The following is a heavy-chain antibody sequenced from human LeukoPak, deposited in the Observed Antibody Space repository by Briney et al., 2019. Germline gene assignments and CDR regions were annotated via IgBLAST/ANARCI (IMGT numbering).Heavy chain of an antibody. J-gene: IGHJ6*03. CDR1: GYTFTGYY. V-gene: IGHV1-69*13. Sequence: GASVKVSCKASGYTFTGYYMHWVRQAPGQGLEWMGGIIPIFGTVNYAQKFQGRVTITADESTSTAYMELSSQRSEDTAVYYCARSKDIVVVPYYYYYMDVWGKGTTVTVSS. D-gene: IGHD2-2*01. CDR2: IIPIFGTV. CDR3: ARSKDIVVVPYYYYYMDV.